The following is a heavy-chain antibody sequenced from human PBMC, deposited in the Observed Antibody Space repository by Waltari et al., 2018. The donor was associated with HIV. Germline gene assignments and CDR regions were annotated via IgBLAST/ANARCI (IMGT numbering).Heavy chain of an antibody. V-gene: IGHV4-61*01. CDR1: GGSVNSGTYY. J-gene: IGHJ4*02. D-gene: IGHD1-1*01. CDR2: IYYSGST. CDR3: ARGGYGSPFHY. Sequence: QVQLQESGPGLLKPSETLSLRCTVSGGSVNSGTYYWSWIRQPPGKGLEWIGYIYYSGSTNYNPSRQSRVTVSVDTSKNQFSLKLTSVTAADTAIYYCARGGYGSPFHYWGQGTPVTVSS.